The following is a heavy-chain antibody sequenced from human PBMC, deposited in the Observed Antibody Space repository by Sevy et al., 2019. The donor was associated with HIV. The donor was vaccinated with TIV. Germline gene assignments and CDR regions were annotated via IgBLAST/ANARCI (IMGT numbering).Heavy chain of an antibody. D-gene: IGHD3-16*02. V-gene: IGHV4-34*01. CDR2: INHSGST. CDR3: ARERWDYVWGSYRKSPSTFDY. CDR1: GGSFSGYY. Sequence: SETLSLTCAVYGGSFSGYYWSWIRQPPGKGLEWIGEINHSGSTNYNPSLKSRVTISVDTSKNQFSLKLSSVTAADTAVYCCARERWDYVWGSYRKSPSTFDYWGQGTLVTVSS. J-gene: IGHJ4*02.